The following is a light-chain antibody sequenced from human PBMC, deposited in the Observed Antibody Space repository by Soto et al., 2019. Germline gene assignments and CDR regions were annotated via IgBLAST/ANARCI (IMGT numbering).Light chain of an antibody. Sequence: EIVLTQSPGTLSLSPGERATLSCRASQSVSSSYLVWYQQKPGQAPRLLIYGASSRATGIPDRFSGSGSGTDFTLSISRLEPEDFAVYYCQQYGGSPLGRWTFGQGTKVEIK. J-gene: IGKJ1*01. CDR3: QQYGGSPLGRWT. CDR1: QSVSSSY. CDR2: GAS. V-gene: IGKV3-20*01.